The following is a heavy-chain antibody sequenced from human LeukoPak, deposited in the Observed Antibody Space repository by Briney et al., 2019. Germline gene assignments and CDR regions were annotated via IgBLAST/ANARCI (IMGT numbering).Heavy chain of an antibody. J-gene: IGHJ6*03. CDR1: GGSISSSSYY. Sequence: PSETLSLTCTVSGGSISSSSYYWGWIRQPPGKGLEWIGSIYYSGSTYYNPSLKSRVTISVDTSKSQFSLKLSSVTAADTAVYYCASSLAGDRTHYYYYMDVWGKGTPVTVSS. D-gene: IGHD6-19*01. CDR3: ASSLAGDRTHYYYYMDV. V-gene: IGHV4-39*07. CDR2: IYYSGST.